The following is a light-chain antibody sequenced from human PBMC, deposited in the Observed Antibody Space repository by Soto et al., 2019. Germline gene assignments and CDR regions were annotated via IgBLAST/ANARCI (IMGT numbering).Light chain of an antibody. CDR3: QQYSSTPRT. Sequence: DIVLTQSPDSLAVSLGERATINCKSSQSVLHSSNNKNYLAWYQQKPGQPPRLLIYWASTRESGVPDRFSGSGSGTDFTLNISSLQAEDVAVYYCQQYSSTPRTFGQGTKVEIK. CDR2: WAS. V-gene: IGKV4-1*01. J-gene: IGKJ1*01. CDR1: QSVLHSSNNKNY.